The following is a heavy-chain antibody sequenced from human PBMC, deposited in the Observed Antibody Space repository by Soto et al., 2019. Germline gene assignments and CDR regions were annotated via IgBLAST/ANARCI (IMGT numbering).Heavy chain of an antibody. CDR1: GGSISSYY. V-gene: IGHV4-59*01. J-gene: IGHJ6*02. Sequence: PSETLSLTCTVSGGSISSYYWSWIRQPPGKGLEWIGYIYYSGSTNYNPSLKSRVTISVDTSKNQFSLKLSSVTAADTAVYYCARDRYDFWSGYSPPYGMDVWGQGTTVTVSS. CDR2: IYYSGST. CDR3: ARDRYDFWSGYSPPYGMDV. D-gene: IGHD3-3*01.